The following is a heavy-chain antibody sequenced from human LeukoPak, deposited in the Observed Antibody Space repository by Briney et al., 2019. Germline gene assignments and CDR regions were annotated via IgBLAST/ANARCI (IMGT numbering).Heavy chain of an antibody. CDR2: IDRHSSSR. CDR1: GFTFSSYE. Sequence: PGGSLRLSCAASGFTFSSYEMNWVRQAPGKGLEWVSSIDRHSSSRNYADSVKGRFVISRDNAKNLLYLEMNSLRAEDTAVYYCASEFRSEGFWGQGTLVTVSS. CDR3: ASEFRSEGF. J-gene: IGHJ4*02. V-gene: IGHV3-21*06.